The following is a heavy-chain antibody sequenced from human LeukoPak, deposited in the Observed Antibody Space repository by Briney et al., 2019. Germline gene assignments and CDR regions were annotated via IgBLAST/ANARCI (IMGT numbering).Heavy chain of an antibody. J-gene: IGHJ4*02. CDR1: GFTFSSYA. CDR3: ARDEEYYDSSGQPSYYFDY. Sequence: PGGSLRLSCAASGFTFSSYAMHWVRQAPGKGLEWVAVISYDGSNKYYADSVKGRFTISRDNAKNSLYLQMNSLRAEDTAVYYCARDEEYYDSSGQPSYYFDYWGQGTLVTVSS. V-gene: IGHV3-30*04. D-gene: IGHD3-22*01. CDR2: ISYDGSNK.